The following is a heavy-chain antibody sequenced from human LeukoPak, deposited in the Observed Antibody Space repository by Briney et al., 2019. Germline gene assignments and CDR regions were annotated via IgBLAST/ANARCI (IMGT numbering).Heavy chain of an antibody. CDR2: ISAYNGNT. Sequence: ASVKVSCKASGYTFTSYGISWVRQAPGQGLEWMGWISAYNGNTNYAQKLQGRVTMTTDTSTSTAYMELRSLRSDDTAVYYCARSGYSYGRSYYYHGMDVWGQGTTVTVSS. D-gene: IGHD5-18*01. CDR1: GYTFTSYG. J-gene: IGHJ6*02. CDR3: ARSGYSYGRSYYYHGMDV. V-gene: IGHV1-18*01.